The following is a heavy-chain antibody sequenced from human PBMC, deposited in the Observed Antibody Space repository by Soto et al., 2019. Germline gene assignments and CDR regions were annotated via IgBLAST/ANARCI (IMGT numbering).Heavy chain of an antibody. CDR1: GYTFTSYD. CDR2: MNPNSGNT. CDR3: ARGSPFHYYYYMDV. J-gene: IGHJ6*03. Sequence: VKVSCKASGYTFTSYDINWVRQATGQGLEWMGWMNPNSGNTGYAQKFQGRVTMTRNTSISTAYMELSSLRSEDTAVYYCARGSPFHYYYYMDVWGKGTTVTVSS. V-gene: IGHV1-8*01.